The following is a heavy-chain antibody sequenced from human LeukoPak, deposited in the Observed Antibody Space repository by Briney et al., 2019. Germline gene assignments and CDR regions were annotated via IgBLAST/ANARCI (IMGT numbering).Heavy chain of an antibody. CDR1: GYRFSCYF. CDR3: ARLISGGTRGLDY. J-gene: IGHJ4*02. CDR2: INPDTGRT. Sequence: GASVKVSRKASGYRFSCYFLHWLRQAPGQGLEWVGWINPDTGRTNNARKFQGRVTMTSDTSVSADSMELSGLRPDDSALDYCARLISGGTRGLDYWGEGTLVTVSS. D-gene: IGHD2-15*01. V-gene: IGHV1-2*02.